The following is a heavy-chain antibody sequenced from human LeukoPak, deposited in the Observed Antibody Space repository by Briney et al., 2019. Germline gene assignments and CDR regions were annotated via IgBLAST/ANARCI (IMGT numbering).Heavy chain of an antibody. CDR3: AREGDGDGYSLGY. D-gene: IGHD5-24*01. J-gene: IGHJ4*02. V-gene: IGHV3-53*01. Sequence: GGSLRLSCAASGFKVSSNYMSWVRQAPGKGLEWVSVIYSGGSTYYADSVKGRFTISRDNFKNTLYLQMNSLRAEDTAVYYCAREGDGDGYSLGYWGQGTLVTVSS. CDR2: IYSGGST. CDR1: GFKVSSNY.